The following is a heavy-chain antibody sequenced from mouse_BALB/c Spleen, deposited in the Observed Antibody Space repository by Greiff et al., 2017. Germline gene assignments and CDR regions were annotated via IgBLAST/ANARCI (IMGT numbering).Heavy chain of an antibody. CDR1: GYTFTSYY. CDR3: TRLGRAWFAY. Sequence: QVQLQQSGAELVKPGASVKLSCKASGYTFTSYYMYWVKQRPGQGLEWIGEINPSNGGTNFNEKFKSKATLTVDKSSSTAYMQLSSLTSEDSAVYYCTRLGRAWFAYWGQGTLVTVSA. J-gene: IGHJ3*01. CDR2: INPSNGGT. V-gene: IGHV1S81*02.